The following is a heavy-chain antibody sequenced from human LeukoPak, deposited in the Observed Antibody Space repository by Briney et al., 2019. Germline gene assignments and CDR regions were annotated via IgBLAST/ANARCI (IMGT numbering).Heavy chain of an antibody. Sequence: ASVKVSCKASGYTFTSYAMNWVRQAPGQGLEWMRWINTNTGNPTYAQGFTGRFVFSLDTSVSTAYLQISSLKAEDTAVYYCAIDRYLRPGVRGWDYWGQGTLVTVSS. CDR2: INTNTGNP. CDR3: AIDRYLRPGVRGWDY. J-gene: IGHJ4*02. D-gene: IGHD3-10*01. CDR1: GYTFTSYA. V-gene: IGHV7-4-1*02.